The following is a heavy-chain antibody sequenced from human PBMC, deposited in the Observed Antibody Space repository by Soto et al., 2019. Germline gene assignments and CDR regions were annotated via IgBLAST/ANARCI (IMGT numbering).Heavy chain of an antibody. J-gene: IGHJ4*02. CDR2: ISWNSGTI. Sequence: GGSLRLSCAASGFTFDDYAMHWVRQAPGKGLEWVSGISWNSGTIGYADSVKGRFTISRDNSKNTLYLQMNSLRAEDTAVYYCANDHYCSGGSCHTVGYWGQGTLVTVSS. CDR3: ANDHYCSGGSCHTVGY. D-gene: IGHD2-15*01. V-gene: IGHV3-9*01. CDR1: GFTFDDYA.